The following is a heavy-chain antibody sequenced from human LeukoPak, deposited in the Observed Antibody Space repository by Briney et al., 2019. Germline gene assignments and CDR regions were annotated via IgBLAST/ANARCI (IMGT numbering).Heavy chain of an antibody. Sequence: PSETLSLTCNVSGASMSSNYWSWIRQPPGKGLEWIGYIYHSGDTNYSPSLESRVTMSVDESKNQFSLRVHFVSAADTAVYYCASTRRAAVAGRFDSWGQGTLVTVSS. V-gene: IGHV4-4*09. CDR3: ASTRRAAVAGRFDS. J-gene: IGHJ4*02. D-gene: IGHD6-19*01. CDR2: IYHSGDT. CDR1: GASMSSNY.